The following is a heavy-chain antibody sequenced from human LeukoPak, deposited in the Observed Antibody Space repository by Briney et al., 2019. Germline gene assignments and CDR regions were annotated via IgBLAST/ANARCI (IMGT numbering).Heavy chain of an antibody. J-gene: IGHJ5*02. CDR1: GDFISSYY. D-gene: IGHD6-13*01. CDR2: IYSSEDI. V-gene: IGHV4-4*07. CDR3: ARQEGSTWEYNWFDP. Sequence: SETLSLTCTVSGDFISSYYWSWIRQPAGKGLEWIGLIYSSEDINYNPSLKSRVTISVDKSNNQFSLTLTSVTAADTALYYCARQEGSTWEYNWFDPWGQGTLVTVSS.